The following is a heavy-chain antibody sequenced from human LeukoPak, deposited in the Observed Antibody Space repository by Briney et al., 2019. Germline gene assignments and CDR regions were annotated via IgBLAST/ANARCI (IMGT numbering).Heavy chain of an antibody. CDR1: GGSISSDSYS. J-gene: IGHJ4*02. D-gene: IGHD3-10*01. CDR2: LFTSGNT. Sequence: PSQTLSLTCTVSGGSISSDSYSWSWIRHPAGKELEFIGRLFTSGNTNYNPSLKSRVTISLDTSKNQFSLMLRSVTAADTAVYYCAGSVVRGVIDYWGQGTLVTVSS. V-gene: IGHV4-61*02. CDR3: AGSVVRGVIDY.